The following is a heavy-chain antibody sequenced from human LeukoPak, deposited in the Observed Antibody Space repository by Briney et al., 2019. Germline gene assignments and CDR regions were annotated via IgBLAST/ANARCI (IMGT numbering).Heavy chain of an antibody. J-gene: IGHJ6*03. CDR3: ARAKGPYYYYMDV. CDR1: GFTFSRSV. Sequence: PGGSLRLSCAASGFTFSRSVMTWVRQAPGKGMEWVSSISDSGSSTYYADSVKGRFTISRDNSKNTLYLQMNSLRAEDTAVYYCARAKGPYYYYMDVWGKGTTVTISS. V-gene: IGHV3-23*01. CDR2: ISDSGSST.